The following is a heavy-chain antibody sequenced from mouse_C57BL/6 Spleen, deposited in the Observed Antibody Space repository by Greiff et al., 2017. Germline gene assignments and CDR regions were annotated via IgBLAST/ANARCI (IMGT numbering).Heavy chain of an antibody. CDR1: GYAFSSSW. D-gene: IGHD2-3*01. CDR2: IYPGDGDT. V-gene: IGHV1-82*01. CDR3: ADDGYYGYYFDY. J-gene: IGHJ2*01. Sequence: QVQLKQSGPELVKPGASVKISCKASGYAFSSSWMTWVKQRPGKGLAWIGRIYPGDGDTKYNGKFKGKATLTADKSSSTAYMQLISLTSEDSAVYFCADDGYYGYYFDYWGQGTTLTVSS.